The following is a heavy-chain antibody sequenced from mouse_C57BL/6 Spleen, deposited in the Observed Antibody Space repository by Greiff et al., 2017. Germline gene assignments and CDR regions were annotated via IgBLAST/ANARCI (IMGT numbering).Heavy chain of an antibody. V-gene: IGHV5-9-1*02. Sequence: VQLVESGEGLVKPGGSLKLSCAASGFTFSSYAMSWVRQTPEKRLEWVAYISSGGDYIYYADTVKGRFTISRDNARNTLYLQMSSLKSEDTAMYYCTRDRNDYDGYWYFDVWGTGTTVTVSS. CDR2: ISSGGDYI. J-gene: IGHJ1*03. D-gene: IGHD2-4*01. CDR1: GFTFSSYA. CDR3: TRDRNDYDGYWYFDV.